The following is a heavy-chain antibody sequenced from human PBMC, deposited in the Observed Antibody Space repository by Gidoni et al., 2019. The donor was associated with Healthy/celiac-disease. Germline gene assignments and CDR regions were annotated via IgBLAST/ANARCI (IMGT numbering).Heavy chain of an antibody. CDR1: GFTFSSYD. CDR3: ARGRRPSRGLSPVDYFDY. V-gene: IGHV3-13*05. Sequence: EVQLVESGGGLVQPGGSLRLSCAASGFTFSSYDMHWVRQATGKGLEWVSAIGTAGDPYYPGSVKGRFTISRENAKNSLYLQMNSLRAGDTAVYYCARGRRPSRGLSPVDYFDYWGQGTLVTVSS. J-gene: IGHJ4*02. CDR2: IGTAGDP. D-gene: IGHD2-15*01.